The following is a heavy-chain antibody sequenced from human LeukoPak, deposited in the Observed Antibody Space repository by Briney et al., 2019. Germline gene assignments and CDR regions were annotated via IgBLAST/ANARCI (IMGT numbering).Heavy chain of an antibody. V-gene: IGHV4-39*07. J-gene: IGHJ4*02. CDR3: ARETGAAAGDLENN. CDR1: GGSISSSSYY. CDR2: IYYSGST. Sequence: SETLSLTCTVSGGSISSSSYYWGWIRQPPGKGLEWIGSIYYSGSTYYNPSLKSRVTISVATSKNQFSLKLSSVTAADTAVYYCARETGAAAGDLENNWGQGTQVTVSS. D-gene: IGHD6-13*01.